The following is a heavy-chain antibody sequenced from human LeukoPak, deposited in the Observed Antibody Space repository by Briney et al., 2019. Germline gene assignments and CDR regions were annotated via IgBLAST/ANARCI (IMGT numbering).Heavy chain of an antibody. V-gene: IGHV1-8*03. CDR3: ARGKTNYDFWSGYSKLYYFDY. J-gene: IGHJ4*02. Sequence: ASVKVSCKASGYTFTSYDINWVRQATGQGLEWMGWMNPNSGNTGYAQKFQGRVTITRNTSISTAYMELSSLGSEDTAVYYCARGKTNYDFWSGYSKLYYFDYWGQGALVTVSS. D-gene: IGHD3-3*01. CDR2: MNPNSGNT. CDR1: GYTFTSYD.